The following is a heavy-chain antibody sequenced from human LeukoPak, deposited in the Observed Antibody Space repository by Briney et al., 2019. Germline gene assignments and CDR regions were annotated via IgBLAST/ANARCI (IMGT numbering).Heavy chain of an antibody. D-gene: IGHD6-13*01. CDR1: GGSISSNGYF. CDR3: ARHPPLSSSWYYFDY. CDR2: IYYSGNT. J-gene: IGHJ4*02. Sequence: KPSETLSLTCTVSGGSISSNGYFWGWIRQPPGKGLEWIGTIYYSGNTYYNPSLKSRVTISVDTSKNQFSLRLSSVTAADTAVYYCARHPPLSSSWYYFDYWGQGTLVTVSS. V-gene: IGHV4-39*01.